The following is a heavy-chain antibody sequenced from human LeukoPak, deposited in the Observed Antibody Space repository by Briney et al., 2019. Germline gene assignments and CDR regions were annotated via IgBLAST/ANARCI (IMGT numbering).Heavy chain of an antibody. CDR2: IYYSGST. CDR1: GGSISSSSYY. D-gene: IGHD6-6*01. Sequence: PSETPSLTCTVSGGSISSSSYYWGWIRQPPGKGLEWIGSIYYSGSTYYNPSLKSRVTISVDTSKNQFSLKLSSVTAADTAVYYCARFETSIASGVDYWGQGTLLTVSS. CDR3: ARFETSIASGVDY. J-gene: IGHJ4*02. V-gene: IGHV4-39*01.